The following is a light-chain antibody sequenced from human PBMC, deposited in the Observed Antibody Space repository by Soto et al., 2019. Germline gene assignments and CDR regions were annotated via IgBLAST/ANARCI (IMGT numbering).Light chain of an antibody. CDR3: SSYTSSSTLDV. V-gene: IGLV2-14*01. J-gene: IGLJ1*01. Sequence: QSALTQPASVSVSPGQSITISCTGTSSDVGGYNYVSWYQQHPGKAPKLMIYEVSNRPSGVSNRFSGSKSGNTASLTISGLQAEDEADYYCSSYTSSSTLDVFGTGTKV. CDR1: SSDVGGYNY. CDR2: EVS.